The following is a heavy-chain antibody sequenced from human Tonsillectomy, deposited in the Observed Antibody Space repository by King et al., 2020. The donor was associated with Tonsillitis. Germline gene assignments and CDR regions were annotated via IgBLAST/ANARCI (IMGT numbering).Heavy chain of an antibody. CDR2: IYYSGST. J-gene: IGHJ3*02. CDR3: ARRLWFGEGGSFDI. Sequence: VQLQESGPGLVKPSETLSLTCTVSGGSISSSRHYWGWIRQPPGKGLECIGSIYYSGSTYYNPSLKSRVTVSVDTSKNQFSLKLSSVTAADTAVYYCARRLWFGEGGSFDIWDQGTMVTVSS. D-gene: IGHD3-10*01. CDR1: GGSISSSRHY. V-gene: IGHV4-39*01.